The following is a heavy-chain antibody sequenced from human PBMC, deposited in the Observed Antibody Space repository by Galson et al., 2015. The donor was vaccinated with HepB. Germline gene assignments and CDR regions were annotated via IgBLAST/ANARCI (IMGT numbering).Heavy chain of an antibody. Sequence: SLRLSCAASGVTFTRYAMTWVRQAPGKGLEWVSSITSSGGNTYYTDSVKGRFTISRDNSKNTLFLQLNSLRAEDTAVYYCAKDGVMVATSPYHFHYWGQGTLVTVSS. V-gene: IGHV3-23*01. CDR3: AKDGVMVATSPYHFHY. D-gene: IGHD2-15*01. J-gene: IGHJ4*02. CDR1: GVTFTRYA. CDR2: ITSSGGNT.